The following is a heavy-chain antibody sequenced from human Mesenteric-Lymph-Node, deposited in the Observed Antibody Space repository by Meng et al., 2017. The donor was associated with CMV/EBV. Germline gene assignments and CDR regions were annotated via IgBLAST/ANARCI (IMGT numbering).Heavy chain of an antibody. CDR2: ISSSSSYI. Sequence: GGSLRLSCAASGFTFSSYSMNWVRQAPGKGLEWVSSISSSSSYIYYADSVKGRFTISRDNAKNSLYLQMNSLRAEDTAVYYCAREWDFWSGYYYYYYYYGMDVWGQGTTVTVSS. J-gene: IGHJ6*02. D-gene: IGHD3-3*01. V-gene: IGHV3-21*01. CDR1: GFTFSSYS. CDR3: AREWDFWSGYYYYYYYYGMDV.